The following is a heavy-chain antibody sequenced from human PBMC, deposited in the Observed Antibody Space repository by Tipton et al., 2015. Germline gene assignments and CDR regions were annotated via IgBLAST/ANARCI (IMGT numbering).Heavy chain of an antibody. D-gene: IGHD3-22*01. V-gene: IGHV4-61*01. CDR1: GGSVSSGSYY. Sequence: TLSLTCTVSGGSVSSGSYYWSWIRQPPGKGLEWIGDIYYIGNTNYNPSLKSRVTISVDTSKNQFSLKLSSVTAADTAVYYCAREGHDSGGYSIHGFDIWGQGTMVTVSS. CDR2: IYYIGNT. J-gene: IGHJ3*02. CDR3: AREGHDSGGYSIHGFDI.